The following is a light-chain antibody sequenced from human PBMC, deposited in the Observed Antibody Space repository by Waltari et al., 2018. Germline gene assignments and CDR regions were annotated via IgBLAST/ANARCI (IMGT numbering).Light chain of an antibody. CDR2: YND. V-gene: IGLV1-36*01. CDR3: AAWDDSLNGPV. Sequence: QSVLTQPPSVSDAPRQRVTISCSGSSSTIGNTAVNWYKQLPGKAPKLLLYYNDLLPSGVSDRFSGSKSGTSASLAISGLQSEDEADYYCAAWDDSLNGPVFGGGTKLTVV. CDR1: SSTIGNTA. J-gene: IGLJ3*02.